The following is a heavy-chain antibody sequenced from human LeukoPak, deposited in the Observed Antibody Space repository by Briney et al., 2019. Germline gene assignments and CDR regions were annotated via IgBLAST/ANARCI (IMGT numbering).Heavy chain of an antibody. D-gene: IGHD5-24*01. CDR3: ARRWEDGHNEALDTYYYYYGMDV. CDR2: INPSGSI. J-gene: IGHJ6*02. CDR1: GGSFSGYY. Sequence: SETLSLTCAVYGGSFSGYYWSWIRQPPGKGLEWIGEINPSGSINYNPSLKSRVTISVDTSKNQFSLKLSSVTAADTAVYYCARRWEDGHNEALDTYYYYYGMDVWGQGTTVTVSS. V-gene: IGHV4-34*01.